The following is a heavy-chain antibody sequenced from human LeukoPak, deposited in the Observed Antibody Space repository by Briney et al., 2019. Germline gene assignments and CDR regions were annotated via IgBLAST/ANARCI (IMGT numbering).Heavy chain of an antibody. V-gene: IGHV1-18*01. J-gene: IGHJ4*02. CDR1: GYTFTSYG. CDR2: ISAYNGNT. D-gene: IGHD3-10*01. Sequence: ASVAVSCTASGYTFTSYGISWVRQAPGQGLEWMGWISAYNGNTNYAQKLQGRVTMTTDTSTSTAYMELRSLRSDDTAVYYCARDRWFGELLSIRTNDYWGQGTLVTVSS. CDR3: ARDRWFGELLSIRTNDY.